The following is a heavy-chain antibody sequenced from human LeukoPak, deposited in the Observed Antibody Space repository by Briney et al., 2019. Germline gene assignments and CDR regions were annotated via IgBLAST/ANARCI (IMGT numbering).Heavy chain of an antibody. V-gene: IGHV3-30-3*01. CDR1: GFTFSSYA. D-gene: IGHD6-13*01. CDR2: ISYDGSNK. CDR3: AKDLHQGYSSSRGAFDI. J-gene: IGHJ3*02. Sequence: GGSLRLSCAASGFTFSSYAMHWVRQAPGKGLEWVAVISYDGSNKYYADSVKGRFTISRDNSKNTLYLQMNSLRAEDTAVYYCAKDLHQGYSSSRGAFDIWGQGTMVTVSS.